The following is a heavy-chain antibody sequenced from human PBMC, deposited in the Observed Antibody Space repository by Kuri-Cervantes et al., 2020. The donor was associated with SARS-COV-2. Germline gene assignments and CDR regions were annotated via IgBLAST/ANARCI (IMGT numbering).Heavy chain of an antibody. CDR1: RFAFSSHA. Sequence: GGSLRLSCAASRFAFSSHAMSWVRQTPEKGLEWVSAIRSGGASTSYADSVMGRFSISRDDSKNTLYLQMNGLRVEDTAVYFCARDRGAFGGWFDPWGQGTLVTVSS. CDR2: IRSGGAST. D-gene: IGHD3-16*01. CDR3: ARDRGAFGGWFDP. V-gene: IGHV3-23*01. J-gene: IGHJ5*02.